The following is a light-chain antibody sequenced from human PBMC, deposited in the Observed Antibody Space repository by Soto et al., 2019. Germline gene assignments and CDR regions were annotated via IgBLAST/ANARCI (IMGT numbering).Light chain of an antibody. CDR2: KVS. J-gene: IGKJ1*01. Sequence: DVVLTQSPLSLPVTLGQPASISCRSSQSLVHSDGNTYLSWFQQRPGQSPRRLIYKVSNWDSGVPDRFSGSWSGTDFTLKISRVEAEDVGFYYCMQATYWPWTFGQGTKVEIK. CDR3: MQATYWPWT. V-gene: IGKV2-30*02. CDR1: QSLVHSDGNTY.